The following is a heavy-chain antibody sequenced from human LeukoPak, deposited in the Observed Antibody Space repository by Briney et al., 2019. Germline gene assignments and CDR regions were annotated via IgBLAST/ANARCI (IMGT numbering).Heavy chain of an antibody. D-gene: IGHD6-19*01. CDR3: ARDRLEYYYGMDV. CDR1: GFTFRSYS. Sequence: PGGSLRLSCAASGFTFRSYSMNWVRQAPGKGLEGVSSISSSSSYIYCADSVKGRFTISRDHDKNSLYLQMNRLRAEDTAVYYCARDRLEYYYGMDVWGQGTTVTVSS. V-gene: IGHV3-21*01. J-gene: IGHJ6*02. CDR2: ISSSSSYI.